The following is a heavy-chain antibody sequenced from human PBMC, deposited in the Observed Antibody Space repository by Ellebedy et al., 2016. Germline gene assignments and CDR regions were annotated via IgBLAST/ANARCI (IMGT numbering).Heavy chain of an antibody. CDR3: ARKEMNFYVFDS. Sequence: GESLKISCAASGFNFNNFGMSWVRQAPGKGLEWVSAISDDASDTNYAGSVKGRFTISRDNSKNALYLQMNSLRVEDTAVYYCARKEMNFYVFDSWGQGTLVSVSS. D-gene: IGHD2/OR15-2a*01. J-gene: IGHJ3*02. CDR1: GFNFNNFG. CDR2: ISDDASDT. V-gene: IGHV3-23*01.